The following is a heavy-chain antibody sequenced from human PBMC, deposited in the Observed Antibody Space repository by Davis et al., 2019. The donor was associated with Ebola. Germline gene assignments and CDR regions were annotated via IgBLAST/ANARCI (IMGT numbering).Heavy chain of an antibody. D-gene: IGHD3-22*01. Sequence: PSETLSLTCTVSGYSISSGYYWGWIRQPPGKGLEWIGSIYHSGSTYYNPSLKSRVTISVDTSKNQFSLKLSSVTAADTAVYYCAREGSWLPYGSPYYYGMDVWGQGTTVTVSS. CDR3: AREGSWLPYGSPYYYGMDV. V-gene: IGHV4-38-2*02. CDR2: IYHSGST. CDR1: GYSISSGYY. J-gene: IGHJ6*02.